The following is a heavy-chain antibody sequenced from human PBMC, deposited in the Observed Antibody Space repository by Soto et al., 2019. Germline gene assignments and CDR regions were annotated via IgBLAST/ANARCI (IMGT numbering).Heavy chain of an antibody. CDR3: AREGGSYDSGGYLIRGAFDI. V-gene: IGHV4-31*03. J-gene: IGHJ3*02. CDR1: GDSISRIDYY. Sequence: LSLTCSVSGDSISRIDYYWTWIRQHPEKGLEWIGNIYFRGNTYYSPSLESRLTISVDTSKNQFSLKLTSVTAADTAVYYCAREGGSYDSGGYLIRGAFDIWGQGTMVTVSS. D-gene: IGHD3-22*01. CDR2: IYFRGNT.